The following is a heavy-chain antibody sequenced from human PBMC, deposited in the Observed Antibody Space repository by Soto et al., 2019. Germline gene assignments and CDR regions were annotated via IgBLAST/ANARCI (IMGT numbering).Heavy chain of an antibody. Sequence: SETLSLTCTVSGGSVSSGSYYWSWIRQPPGKGLEWIGYIYYSGSTNYSPSLKSRVTISVDTSKNQFSLKLSSVTAADTAVYYCARGESIAAAVNYFDYWGQGTLVTVSS. CDR2: IYYSGST. V-gene: IGHV4-61*01. J-gene: IGHJ4*02. CDR1: GGSVSSGSYY. D-gene: IGHD6-13*01. CDR3: ARGESIAAAVNYFDY.